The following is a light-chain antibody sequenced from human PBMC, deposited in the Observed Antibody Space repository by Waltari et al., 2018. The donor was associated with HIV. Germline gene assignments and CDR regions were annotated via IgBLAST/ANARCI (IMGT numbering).Light chain of an antibody. CDR2: DTS. J-gene: IGKJ4*01. CDR3: QQRSNWPPT. V-gene: IGKV3-11*01. Sequence: ENVLTQSPATLSLSPGERATLSCRASQSVDDYLAWYQQKPGQAPRLLIYDTSHRVTDIPARFSGSGSGTDFTLTISSLEPEDFAVYYCQQRSNWPPTFGGGTKVEI. CDR1: QSVDDY.